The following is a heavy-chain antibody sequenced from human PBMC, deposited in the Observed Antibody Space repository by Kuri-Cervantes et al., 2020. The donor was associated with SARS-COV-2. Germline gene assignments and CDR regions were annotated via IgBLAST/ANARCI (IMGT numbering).Heavy chain of an antibody. D-gene: IGHD3-10*01. CDR3: AKDSLLWFGETYYYYYGMDV. V-gene: IGHV3-30*18. CDR2: ISYDGSNK. CDR1: GFTVSSNY. Sequence: LSLTCAASGFTVSSNYMSWVRQAPGKGLEWVAVISYDGSNKYYADSVKGRFTISRDNSKNTLYLQMNSLRAEDTAVYYCAKDSLLWFGETYYYYYGMDVWGQGTTVTVSS. J-gene: IGHJ6*02.